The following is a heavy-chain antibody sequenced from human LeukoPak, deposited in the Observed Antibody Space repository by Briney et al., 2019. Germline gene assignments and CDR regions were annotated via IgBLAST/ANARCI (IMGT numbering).Heavy chain of an antibody. V-gene: IGHV3-7*01. D-gene: IGHD3-22*01. Sequence: GESLRLSCAASGFTFSSYWMSWVRLAPGGGLEWVANMRQEGSEKYYVESVKGRFTIARDNDKNSLYLLLTSLRAEDTAVYYCARKSGPYYDSSAYYYFDYWGQGTLVTVSS. CDR3: ARKSGPYYDSSAYYYFDY. J-gene: IGHJ4*02. CDR2: MRQEGSEK. CDR1: GFTFSSYW.